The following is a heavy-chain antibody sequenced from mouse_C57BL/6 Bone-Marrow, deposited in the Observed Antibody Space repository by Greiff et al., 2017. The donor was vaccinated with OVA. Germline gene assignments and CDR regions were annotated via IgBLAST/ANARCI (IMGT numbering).Heavy chain of an antibody. CDR2: IRNKANGYTT. CDR3: AGIRGWDFDV. Sequence: EVQRVESGGGLVQPGGSLSLSCAASGFTFTDYYMSWVRQPPGKALEWLGFIRNKANGYTTEYSASVKGRFTISRDNSQSILYLQMNAQRAEERATYHCAGIRGWDFDVWGTGTTVTVSS. J-gene: IGHJ1*03. D-gene: IGHD5-2*01. CDR1: GFTFTDYY. V-gene: IGHV7-3*01.